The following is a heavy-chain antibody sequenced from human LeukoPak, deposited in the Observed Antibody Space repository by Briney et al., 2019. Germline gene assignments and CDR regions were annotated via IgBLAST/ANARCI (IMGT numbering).Heavy chain of an antibody. CDR3: ARDMVHSGYFQY. CDR2: MNPNSGIT. J-gene: IGHJ1*01. D-gene: IGHD1-26*01. Sequence: ASVKVSCKASGYSFTNYDINWVRQATGQGLEWMGWMNPNSGITAYAQKFQGRVTITRNTSISTAYMELSSLRSEDTAVYYCARDMVHSGYFQYWGQGTLVIVSS. CDR1: GYSFTNYD. V-gene: IGHV1-8*03.